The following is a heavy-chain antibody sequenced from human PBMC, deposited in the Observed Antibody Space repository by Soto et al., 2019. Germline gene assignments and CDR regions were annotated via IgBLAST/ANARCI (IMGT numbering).Heavy chain of an antibody. J-gene: IGHJ4*02. D-gene: IGHD4-17*01. CDR1: GFTFISFG. Sequence: QVLLVESGGGVVQPGRSLRLSCAASGFTFISFGMHWVRQAPGKGLEWVAVISDDGSTKHYADSVKGRFTISRDNSKNTLYLQMNSLGPEDTAVYYCAKDRWGDFGDLNLPGYWGQGTLVTVFS. CDR3: AKDRWGDFGDLNLPGY. CDR2: ISDDGSTK. V-gene: IGHV3-30*18.